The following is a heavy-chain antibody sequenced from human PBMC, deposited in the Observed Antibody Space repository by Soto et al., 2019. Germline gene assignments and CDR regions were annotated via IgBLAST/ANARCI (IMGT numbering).Heavy chain of an antibody. Sequence: QVQLVQSGAEVKKPGSSVKVSCKASGGTFSSYAISWVRQAPGQGLEWMGGIIPIFGTANYAQKFQGRVTITADESTSTAYMELSSLRSEDTAAYYCARWDSSSSRDDYYGMDVWGQGTTVTVSS. D-gene: IGHD6-6*01. CDR1: GGTFSSYA. CDR3: ARWDSSSSRDDYYGMDV. CDR2: IIPIFGTA. J-gene: IGHJ6*02. V-gene: IGHV1-69*01.